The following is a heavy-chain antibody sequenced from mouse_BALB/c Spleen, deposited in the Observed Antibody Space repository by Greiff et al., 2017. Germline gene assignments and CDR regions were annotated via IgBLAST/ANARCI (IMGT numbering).Heavy chain of an antibody. Sequence: VQLMESGAELVKPGASVKLSCTASGFTFKDTYMYWVQQSPEQGLEWIGRIDPANGNTNYAAKFKGKATITADTSSNTVYLQLSSLTSEDTAVYYCANWDYWGEGTTLTVSS. CDR3: ANWDY. CDR2: IDPANGNT. J-gene: IGHJ1*01. V-gene: IGHV14-3*02. D-gene: IGHD4-1*01. CDR1: GFTFKDTY.